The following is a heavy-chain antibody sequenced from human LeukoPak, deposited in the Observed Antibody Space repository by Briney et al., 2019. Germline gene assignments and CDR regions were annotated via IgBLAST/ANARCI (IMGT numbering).Heavy chain of an antibody. CDR1: GFTFSSYA. Sequence: GGSLRLSCAASGFTFSSYAMHWVRQAPGKGLEWVAVISYDGSKKYYADSVTGRFTISRDNSKNTLYLQMNSLRAEDTAVYYCARDLIVVVITNWFDPWGQGTLVTVSS. CDR2: ISYDGSKK. J-gene: IGHJ5*02. D-gene: IGHD3-22*01. V-gene: IGHV3-30-3*01. CDR3: ARDLIVVVITNWFDP.